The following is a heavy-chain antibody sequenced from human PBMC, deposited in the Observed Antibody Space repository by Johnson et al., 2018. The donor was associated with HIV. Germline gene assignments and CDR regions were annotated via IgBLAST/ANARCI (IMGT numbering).Heavy chain of an antibody. J-gene: IGHJ3*01. CDR1: GFTFSSSW. D-gene: IGHD1-1*01. V-gene: IGHV3-74*01. CDR3: ARSGPNWAFDF. CDR2: ISSDGRRT. Sequence: DVQLVESGGGLVQPGGSLILSCAASGFTFSSSWMHWVRQAPGKGLVWVSRISSDGRRTYYADSVKGRFTISRDNAKNTMFVQMNCLRAEDTAVYYCARSGPNWAFDFWGQGTMVTVSS.